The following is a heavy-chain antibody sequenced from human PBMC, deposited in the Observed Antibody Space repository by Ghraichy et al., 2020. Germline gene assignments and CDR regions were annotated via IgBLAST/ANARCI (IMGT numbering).Heavy chain of an antibody. Sequence: QTLSLTCTFSGFSLSTSGMCVSWIRQPPGKALEWLARIDWDDDKYYSTSLKTRLTISKDTSKNQVVLTMTNMDPVDTATYYCARIHQGWSMFDYWGQGTLVTVSS. V-gene: IGHV2-70*11. D-gene: IGHD6-19*01. CDR3: ARIHQGWSMFDY. CDR1: GFSLSTSGMC. J-gene: IGHJ4*02. CDR2: IDWDDDK.